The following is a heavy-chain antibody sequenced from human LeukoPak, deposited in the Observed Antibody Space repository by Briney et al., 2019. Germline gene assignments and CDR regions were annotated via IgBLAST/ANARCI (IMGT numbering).Heavy chain of an antibody. Sequence: ASVKVSCKASGYTFTGYYMHWVRQAPGQGLEWMGWINPNSGGTNYAQKFQGRVTMTTDTSTSTAYMELRSLRSDDTAVYYCARVRAPMIVAPFDYWGQGTLVTVSS. CDR2: INPNSGGT. CDR1: GYTFTGYY. J-gene: IGHJ4*02. V-gene: IGHV1-2*02. CDR3: ARVRAPMIVAPFDY. D-gene: IGHD3-22*01.